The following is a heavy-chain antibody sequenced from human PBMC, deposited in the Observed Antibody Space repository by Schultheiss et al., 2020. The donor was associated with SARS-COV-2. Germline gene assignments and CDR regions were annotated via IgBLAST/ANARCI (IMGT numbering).Heavy chain of an antibody. V-gene: IGHV4-31*03. D-gene: IGHD5-12*01. J-gene: IGHJ6*02. CDR1: SGSISRGGYY. CDR3: ARGRGSYGMDV. Sequence: SETLSLTCTVSSGSISRGGYYWIWIRHHPGKGLEWIGHIYDSGSSYYNPSLESRVTIPVDTSKNQFSLKLSSVTAADTAVYYCARGRGSYGMDVWGQGTTVTVSS. CDR2: IYDSGSS.